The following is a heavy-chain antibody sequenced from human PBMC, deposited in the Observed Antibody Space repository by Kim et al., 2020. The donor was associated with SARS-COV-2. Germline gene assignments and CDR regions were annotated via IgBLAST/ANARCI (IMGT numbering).Heavy chain of an antibody. CDR2: IYSGGST. CDR3: ASGSRGYSYGYDY. Sequence: GGSLRLSCAASGFTVSSNYMSWVRQAPGKGLEWVSVIYSGGSTYYADSVKGRFTISRDKSKNTLYLQVNSLRAEDTSVYYCASGSRGYSYGYDYWGQGTL. J-gene: IGHJ4*02. D-gene: IGHD5-18*01. V-gene: IGHV3-66*01. CDR1: GFTVSSNY.